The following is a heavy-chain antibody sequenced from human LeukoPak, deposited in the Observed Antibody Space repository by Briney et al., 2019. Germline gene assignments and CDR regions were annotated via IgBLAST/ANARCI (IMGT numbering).Heavy chain of an antibody. CDR2: INHSGST. J-gene: IGHJ6*03. CDR3: ARFLAGTRHFHFYYYMDV. D-gene: IGHD3-9*01. CDR1: GGSFSGYY. Sequence: PSETLSLTCAVYGGSFSGYYWSWIRQPPGKGLEWIGEINHSGSTNYNPSLKSRVTISVDTSNNQFSLKLSSVTAADTAVYYCARFLAGTRHFHFYYYMDVWGKGTTVTISS. V-gene: IGHV4-34*01.